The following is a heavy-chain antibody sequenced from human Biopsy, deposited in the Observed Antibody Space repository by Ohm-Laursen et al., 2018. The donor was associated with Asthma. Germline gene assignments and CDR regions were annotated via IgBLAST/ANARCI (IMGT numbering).Heavy chain of an antibody. CDR2: ITGSGGFT. V-gene: IGHV3-23*01. CDR1: GFTFSNYA. Sequence: SLRLSCSASGFTFSNYAMSWVRQAPGKGLEWVSSITGSGGFTYYADSVRGRFTISRDYSKNTLYLQMHSLRAEDTAVYYCARGDSSGWSHYYFDYWGQGTLVTVSS. D-gene: IGHD6-19*01. CDR3: ARGDSSGWSHYYFDY. J-gene: IGHJ4*02.